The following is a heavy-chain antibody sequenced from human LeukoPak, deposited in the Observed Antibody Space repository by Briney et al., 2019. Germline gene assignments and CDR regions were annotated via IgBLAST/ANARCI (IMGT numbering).Heavy chain of an antibody. Sequence: ASVKVSCKASGGTFSSYAISWVRQAPGQGLEWMGWMNPNSGNTGYAQQFQGRVSITRNTSISTAYMELSSLRSEDTAVYCARRLAARREGNWFDPWGQGTLVTVSS. J-gene: IGHJ5*02. CDR1: GGTFSSYA. CDR2: MNPNSGNT. D-gene: IGHD6-6*01. CDR3: ARRLAARREGNWFDP. V-gene: IGHV1-8*03.